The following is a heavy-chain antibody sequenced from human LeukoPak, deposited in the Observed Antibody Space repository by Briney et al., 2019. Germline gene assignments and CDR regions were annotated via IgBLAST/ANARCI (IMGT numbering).Heavy chain of an antibody. V-gene: IGHV3-48*04. J-gene: IGHJ4*02. Sequence: GGSLRLSCAASGFTFSSYSMNWVRQAPGKGLEWVSYISSSSSTIYYADSVKGRFTIFRDNAKNSVYLQMNSLRVEDTAVYYCARVVAGRGSYDDYWGQGTLVTVSS. CDR3: ARVVAGRGSYDDY. D-gene: IGHD1-26*01. CDR1: GFTFSSYS. CDR2: ISSSSSTI.